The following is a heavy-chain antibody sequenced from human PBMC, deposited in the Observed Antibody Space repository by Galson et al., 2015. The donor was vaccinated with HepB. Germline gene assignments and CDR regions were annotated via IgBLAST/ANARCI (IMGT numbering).Heavy chain of an antibody. J-gene: IGHJ4*02. D-gene: IGHD2-2*01. Sequence: SLRLSCAASGFTFSSYSMNWVRQAPGKGLEWVSYISSSSSTIYYADSVKGRFTISRDNAKNSLYLQMNSLRAEDTAVYYCARDPEDCSSTSCYLSSVWGQGTLVTVSS. CDR3: ARDPEDCSSTSCYLSSV. CDR1: GFTFSSYS. V-gene: IGHV3-48*04. CDR2: ISSSSSTI.